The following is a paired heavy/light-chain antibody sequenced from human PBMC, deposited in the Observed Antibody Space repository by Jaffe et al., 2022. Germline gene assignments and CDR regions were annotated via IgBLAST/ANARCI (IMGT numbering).Light chain of an antibody. CDR2: DAS. J-gene: IGKJ3*01. V-gene: IGKV1-13*02. CDR3: QQFNSYPLRIT. Sequence: AIQLTQSPSSLSASVGDRVTITCRASQGISSALAWYQQKPGKAPKLLIYDASSLESGVPSRFSGSGSGTDFTLTISSLQPEDFATYYCQQFNSYPLRITFGPGTKVDIK. CDR1: QGISSA.
Heavy chain of an antibody. CDR3: AKDLGELLGAFDI. V-gene: IGHV3-30*02. D-gene: IGHD1-26*01. CDR2: IRYDGSNK. CDR1: GFTFSSYG. J-gene: IGHJ3*02. Sequence: QVQLVESGGGVVQPGGSLRLSCAASGFTFSSYGMHWVRQAPGKGLEWVAFIRYDGSNKYYADSVKGRFTISRDNSKNTLYLQMNSLRAEDTAVYYCAKDLGELLGAFDIWGQGTMVTVSS.